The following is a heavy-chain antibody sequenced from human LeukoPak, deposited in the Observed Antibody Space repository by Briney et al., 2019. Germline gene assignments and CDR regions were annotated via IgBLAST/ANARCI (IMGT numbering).Heavy chain of an antibody. J-gene: IGHJ6*02. D-gene: IGHD3-10*01. CDR1: GFIFTNSA. Sequence: GGSLRLSCAAPGFIFTNSAMSWVRQAPGKGLEWVSTISASGGSTYYADSVTGRFTISRDHSKSTVYVGMKSLRAEDTAVYYCAKVLYYYGSGTNYYIFGMDAWGQGTTVTVSS. V-gene: IGHV3-23*01. CDR2: ISASGGST. CDR3: AKVLYYYGSGTNYYIFGMDA.